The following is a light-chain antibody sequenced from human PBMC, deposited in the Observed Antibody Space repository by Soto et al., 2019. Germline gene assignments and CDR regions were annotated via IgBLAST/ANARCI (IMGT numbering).Light chain of an antibody. Sequence: ESVLTQSPGTLSLSPGERATLSCRASQTIGSNYVAWYQQKPGQSPRVLLYGAFIRVAGIPDRFSGSGSGTDFTLTISRLEPEDFAVYFCQQYGSSRLTFGGGTTVEIK. CDR1: QTIGSNY. J-gene: IGKJ4*01. CDR3: QQYGSSRLT. CDR2: GAF. V-gene: IGKV3-20*01.